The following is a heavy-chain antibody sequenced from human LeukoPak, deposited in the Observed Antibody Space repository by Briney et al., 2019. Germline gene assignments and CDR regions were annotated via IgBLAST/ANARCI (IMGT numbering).Heavy chain of an antibody. Sequence: LSGGSLRLSCAASGFTFSTYGMNWVRQAPGKGLEWVSGISASGDSTYYADSVKGRFTISRDNAKNSLYLQMNSLTAEDTAVFYCVRDYGGIGIDYWGQGTLVTVSS. D-gene: IGHD4-23*01. V-gene: IGHV3-48*04. J-gene: IGHJ4*02. CDR2: ISASGDST. CDR3: VRDYGGIGIDY. CDR1: GFTFSTYG.